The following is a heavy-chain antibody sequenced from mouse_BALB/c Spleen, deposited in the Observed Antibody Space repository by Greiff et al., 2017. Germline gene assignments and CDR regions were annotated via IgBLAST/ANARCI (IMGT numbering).Heavy chain of an antibody. CDR2: INPDSSTI. V-gene: IGHV4-1*02. CDR1: GFDFSRYW. J-gene: IGHJ1*01. D-gene: IGHD2-3*01. Sequence: EVKLVESGGGLVQPGGSLKLSCAASGFDFSRYWMSWVRQAPGKGLEWIGEINPDSSTINYTPSLKDKFIISRDNAKNTLYLQMSKVRSEDTALYYCARSDGYYWYFDVWGAGTTVTVSS. CDR3: ARSDGYYWYFDV.